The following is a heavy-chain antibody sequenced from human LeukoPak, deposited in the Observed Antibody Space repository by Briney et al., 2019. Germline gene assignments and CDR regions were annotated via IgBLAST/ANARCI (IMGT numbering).Heavy chain of an antibody. CDR3: AKDLKRGGYYYPFDY. D-gene: IGHD3-22*01. CDR2: ISGSGGST. J-gene: IGHJ4*02. Sequence: GGSLRLSCAASGFTFSSYAMSWVRQAPGKGLEGVSAISGSGGSTYYADSVKGRFTISRDNSKNTLYLQMNSLRAEDTAVYYCAKDLKRGGYYYPFDYWGQGTLVTVSS. CDR1: GFTFSSYA. V-gene: IGHV3-23*01.